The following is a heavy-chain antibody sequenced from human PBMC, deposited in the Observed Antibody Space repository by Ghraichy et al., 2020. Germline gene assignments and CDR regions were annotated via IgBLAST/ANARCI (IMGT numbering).Heavy chain of an antibody. J-gene: IGHJ4*02. Sequence: GGSLRLSCAASGFTSSSYSMNWVRQAPGKGLEWISYITGRGGTIYADSVKGRFTISRDSAQNSLYLQMNSLRDEDTAVYYCTRDGTETMFDFDYWGQGTLVTVST. V-gene: IGHV3-48*02. CDR2: ITGRGGTI. D-gene: IGHD3-10*02. CDR3: TRDGTETMFDFDY. CDR1: GFTSSSYS.